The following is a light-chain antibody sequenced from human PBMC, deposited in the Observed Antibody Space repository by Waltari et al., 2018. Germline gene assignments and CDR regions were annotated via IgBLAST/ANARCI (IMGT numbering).Light chain of an antibody. V-gene: IGLV2-11*01. CDR2: DAS. CDR1: RSDVAFSRH. J-gene: IGLJ2*01. CDR3: CSYAGRSVV. Sequence: QSALTQPRSVSGSPGHSVTISCTGTRSDVAFSRHVSWYQQSPGKGPKLIIYDASQRSSEVPDRFTASYFGNTASLTISGLQPDDEAVYFCCSYAGRSVVFGGGTKLTVV.